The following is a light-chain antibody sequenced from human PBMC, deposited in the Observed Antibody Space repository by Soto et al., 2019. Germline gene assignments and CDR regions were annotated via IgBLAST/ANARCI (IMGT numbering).Light chain of an antibody. CDR2: ATS. CDR3: QQYGSSPYT. Sequence: EIVLTQSPGTLSLSPGERATLSCRASQSVASSYLAGYRQNPGQAPRLLIYATSSMATGIPDRFSGSGSGTDFTLTISILEPEDFAVYYCQQYGSSPYTFGQGTKLEIK. CDR1: QSVASSY. J-gene: IGKJ2*01. V-gene: IGKV3-20*01.